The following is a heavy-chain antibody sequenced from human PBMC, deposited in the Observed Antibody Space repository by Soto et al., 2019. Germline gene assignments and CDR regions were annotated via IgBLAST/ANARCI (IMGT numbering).Heavy chain of an antibody. D-gene: IGHD3-16*01. J-gene: IGHJ3*02. CDR3: ARVRVAGIWGDAFDI. Sequence: ASVKVSCKASGYTFTGYYMHWVRQAPGQGLEWMGWINPYNANTNYAQKLQGRVTMTTDTSTSTAYMDLRSLTSDDTAVYYCARVRVAGIWGDAFDIWGQGTMVTVSS. V-gene: IGHV1-18*04. CDR1: GYTFTGYY. CDR2: INPYNANT.